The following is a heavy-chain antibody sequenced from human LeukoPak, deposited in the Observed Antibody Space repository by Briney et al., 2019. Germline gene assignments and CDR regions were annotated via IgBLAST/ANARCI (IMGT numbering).Heavy chain of an antibody. V-gene: IGHV1-69*04. CDR1: GGTFSRYA. CDR3: ASVPSYCSSTSCYTSYYYYGMDV. CDR2: IIPIFGIA. J-gene: IGHJ6*02. D-gene: IGHD2-2*02. Sequence: ASVKVSCKASGGTFSRYAISWVRQAPGQGLEWMGRIIPIFGIANYAQKFQGRVTITADKSTSTAYMELSSLRSEDTAVYYCASVPSYCSSTSCYTSYYYYGMDVWGQGTTVTVSS.